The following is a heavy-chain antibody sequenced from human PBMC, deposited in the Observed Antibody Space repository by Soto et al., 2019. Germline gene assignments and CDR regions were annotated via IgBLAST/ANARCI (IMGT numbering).Heavy chain of an antibody. D-gene: IGHD2-21*02. CDR1: GGSVSSSNW. Sequence: QVQLQESGPGLMNPSGTLSLTCAVSGGSVSSSNWWRWVRQFPGKGLEWMGEIYDSGSAHYNPSLKSRASLSLDKSKNQCSLRLTSVTAADTAVYYCARVPGVVVSADDAFDIWGPGTRVIVSS. CDR3: ARVPGVVVSADDAFDI. J-gene: IGHJ3*02. V-gene: IGHV4-4*02. CDR2: IYDSGSA.